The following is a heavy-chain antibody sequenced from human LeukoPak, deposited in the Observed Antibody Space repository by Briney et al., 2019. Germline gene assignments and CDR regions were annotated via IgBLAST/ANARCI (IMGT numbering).Heavy chain of an antibody. J-gene: IGHJ4*02. V-gene: IGHV4-30-4*01. CDR3: ARRNRWELLDF. D-gene: IGHD1-26*01. Sequence: SETLSLTCTVSGGSISSGDYYWSWIRQPPGKGLEWIGYIYYSGSTYYNPPLKSRVTISLNTSKNQFSLKLSSVTAADTAVYYCARRNRWELLDFWGQGTLVTVSS. CDR1: GGSISSGDYY. CDR2: IYYSGST.